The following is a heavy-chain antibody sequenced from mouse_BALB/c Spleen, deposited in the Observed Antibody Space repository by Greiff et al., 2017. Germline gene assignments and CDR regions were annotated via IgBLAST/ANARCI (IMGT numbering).Heavy chain of an antibody. V-gene: IGHV3-6*02. J-gene: IGHJ2*01. Sequence: DVQLQESGPGLVKPSQSLSLTCSVTGYSITSGYYWNWIRQFPGNKLEWMGYISYDGSNNYNPSLKNRISITRDTSKNQFFLKLNSVTTEDTATYYCARDRGYGNYEDYWGQGTTLTVSS. CDR1: GYSITSGYY. CDR2: ISYDGSN. D-gene: IGHD2-10*02. CDR3: ARDRGYGNYEDY.